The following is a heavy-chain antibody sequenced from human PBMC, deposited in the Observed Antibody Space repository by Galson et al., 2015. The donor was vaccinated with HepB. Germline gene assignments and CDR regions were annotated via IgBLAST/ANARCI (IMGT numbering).Heavy chain of an antibody. D-gene: IGHD7-27*01. V-gene: IGHV5-51*03. CDR3: ARPPNWGSTGYDAFDI. CDR2: IYPGDSDT. J-gene: IGHJ3*02. Sequence: QSGAEVKKPGESLKISCKGSGYSFTSYWIGWVRQMPGKGLEWMGIIYPGDSDTRYSPSFQGQVTISADKSVSTAYLQWSSLKAPDTAMYYCARPPNWGSTGYDAFDIWGQGTMVTVSS. CDR1: GYSFTSYW.